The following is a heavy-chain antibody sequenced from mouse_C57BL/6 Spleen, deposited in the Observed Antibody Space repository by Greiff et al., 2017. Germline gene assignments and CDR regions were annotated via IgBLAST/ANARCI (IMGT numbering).Heavy chain of an antibody. CDR2: INPNNGGT. Sequence: DVKLQESGPELVKPGASVKIPCKASGYTFTDYNMDWVKQSHGKSLEWIGDINPNNGGTIYNQKFKGKATLTVDKSSSTAYMELRSLTSEDTAVYYCARKGSGYYAMDYWGQGTSVTVSS. D-gene: IGHD3-2*02. CDR3: ARKGSGYYAMDY. CDR1: GYTFTDYN. J-gene: IGHJ4*01. V-gene: IGHV1-18*01.